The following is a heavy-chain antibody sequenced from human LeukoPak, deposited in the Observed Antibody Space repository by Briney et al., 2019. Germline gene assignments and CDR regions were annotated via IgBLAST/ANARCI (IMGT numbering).Heavy chain of an antibody. CDR3: ARHPPYGSRNWGAYYFDS. CDR1: GGAISSTAYY. CDR2: IYYSGST. Sequence: SETLSLTCYASGGAISSTAYYWGWIRQPPGKGLEWIGSIYYSGSTYYNPSLKSRVTISVDTSHNQFSLKLNSVTAADTALYYCARHPPYGSRNWGAYYFDSWGQGTLVTVSS. V-gene: IGHV4-39*01. D-gene: IGHD3-10*01. J-gene: IGHJ4*02.